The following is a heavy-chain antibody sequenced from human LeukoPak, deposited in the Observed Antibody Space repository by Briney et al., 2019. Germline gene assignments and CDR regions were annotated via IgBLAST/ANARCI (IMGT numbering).Heavy chain of an antibody. CDR2: IYTSGST. D-gene: IGHD2-2*02. CDR1: GGSISSYY. CDR3: ARAEDQLLYGGWFDP. J-gene: IGHJ5*02. V-gene: IGHV4-4*07. Sequence: SETLSLTCTVSGGSISSYYRSWIRQPAGKGLEWIGRIYTSGSTNYNPSLKSRVTMSVDTSKNQFSLKLSSVTAADTAVYYCARAEDQLLYGGWFDPWGQGTLVTVSS.